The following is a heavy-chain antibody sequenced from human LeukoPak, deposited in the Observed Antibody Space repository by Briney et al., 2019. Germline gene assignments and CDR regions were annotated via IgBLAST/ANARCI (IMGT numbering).Heavy chain of an antibody. CDR3: ARGTVTTWGGFDP. J-gene: IGHJ5*02. CDR1: GGSISSGGYS. D-gene: IGHD4-11*01. Sequence: PSQTLSLTCAVSGGSISSGGYSWSWIRQPPGKGLEWIGYIYHSGSTYYNPSLKSRVTISVDRSKNQFSLKLSSVTAADTAVCYCARGTVTTWGGFDPWGQGTLVTVSS. V-gene: IGHV4-30-2*01. CDR2: IYHSGST.